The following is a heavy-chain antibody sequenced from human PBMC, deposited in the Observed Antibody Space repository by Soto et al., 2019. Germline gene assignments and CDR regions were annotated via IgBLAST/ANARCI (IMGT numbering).Heavy chain of an antibody. V-gene: IGHV1-18*04. Sequence: ASVKVSCKASGGTFSSYGISWVRQAPGQGLEWMGWISAYNGNTNYAQKLQGRVTMTTDTSTSTAYMELRSLRSDDTAVYYCARDHSDFWSGYYTDYYGMDVWGQGTTVTVSS. CDR3: ARDHSDFWSGYYTDYYGMDV. J-gene: IGHJ6*02. CDR1: GGTFSSYG. CDR2: ISAYNGNT. D-gene: IGHD3-3*01.